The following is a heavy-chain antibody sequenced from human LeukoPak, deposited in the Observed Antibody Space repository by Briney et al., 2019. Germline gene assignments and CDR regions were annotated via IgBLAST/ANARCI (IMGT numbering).Heavy chain of an antibody. CDR3: ANSYCISFNCLPNY. V-gene: IGHV3-23*01. CDR1: GFTFSNYA. Sequence: GGSLRLSCAASGFTFSNYAMNWGRQAPGKGLEWVSGISGSGGSTYYADSVKGRFTISRDNSKNTLYLQLNSLRVEDTAVYSCANSYCISFNCLPNYWGQGTLVTVSS. J-gene: IGHJ4*02. D-gene: IGHD3-3*02. CDR2: ISGSGGST.